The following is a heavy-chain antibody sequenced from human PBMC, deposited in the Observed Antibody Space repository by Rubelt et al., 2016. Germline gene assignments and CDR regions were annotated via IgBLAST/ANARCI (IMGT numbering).Heavy chain of an antibody. Sequence: EVQLVESGGGLVKPGGSLRLSCAASGFTFSSYSMNWVRQAPGKGLEWVSRINSDGSSTSYADSVKGRFTISRDNAKNTLYLQMNSLRAEDTAVYYCARSGPVIVGAHFDYWGQGTLVTVSS. CDR3: ARSGPVIVGAHFDY. V-gene: IGHV3-74*02. CDR2: INSDGSST. J-gene: IGHJ4*02. D-gene: IGHD1-26*01. CDR1: GFTFSSYS.